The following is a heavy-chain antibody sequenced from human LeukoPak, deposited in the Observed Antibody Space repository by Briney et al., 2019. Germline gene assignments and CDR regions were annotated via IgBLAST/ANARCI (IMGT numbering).Heavy chain of an antibody. CDR1: GGSISGYY. J-gene: IGHJ4*02. D-gene: IGHD4-11*01. Sequence: SETLSLTCTVSGGSISGYYWSWIRQPPGKGLEWIGYIYSSGTTNYNPSLKSQITISLDTFKNQFSLKLSSVTAADTAVYYCARETTGGHDYWGQGSLVTVSS. CDR2: IYSSGTT. CDR3: ARETTGGHDY. V-gene: IGHV4-59*01.